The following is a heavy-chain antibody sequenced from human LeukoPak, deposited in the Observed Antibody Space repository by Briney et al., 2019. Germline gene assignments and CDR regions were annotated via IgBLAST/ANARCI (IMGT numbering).Heavy chain of an antibody. CDR1: GFTFSSYS. V-gene: IGHV3-21*01. Sequence: GGSLRLSCAASGFTFSSYSMSWVRQAPGKGLEWVSSISSSSSYIYYADSVKGRFTISRDNAKNSLYLQMNSLRAEDTAVYYCAREGYCSSTSCYDYWGQGTLVTVSS. J-gene: IGHJ4*02. CDR3: AREGYCSSTSCYDY. D-gene: IGHD2-2*01. CDR2: ISSSSSYI.